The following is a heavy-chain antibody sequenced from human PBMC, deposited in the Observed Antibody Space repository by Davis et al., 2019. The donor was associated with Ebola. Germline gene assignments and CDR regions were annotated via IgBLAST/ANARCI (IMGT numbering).Heavy chain of an antibody. D-gene: IGHD3-10*01. CDR2: ISGSSGST. Sequence: GGSLRLSCAASGFTFSRYAMSWVRQAPGKGLEWVSVISGSSGSTYYADFVKGRFTISRDNSKNTLYLQMNSLRAEDTAVYYCAKKSGYYGSGSQYYFDYWGQGTLVTVSS. J-gene: IGHJ4*02. V-gene: IGHV3-23*01. CDR1: GFTFSRYA. CDR3: AKKSGYYGSGSQYYFDY.